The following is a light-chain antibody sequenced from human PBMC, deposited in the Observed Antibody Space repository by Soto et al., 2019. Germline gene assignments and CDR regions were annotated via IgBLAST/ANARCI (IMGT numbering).Light chain of an antibody. V-gene: IGLV1-40*01. CDR1: GSNIGAGSG. CDR2: GND. J-gene: IGLJ3*02. Sequence: QSVLTQPPSVSGAPGQRVTISCTGSGSNIGAGSGVHWYQQLPGTAPKLLIYGNDTRPSGVPDRFSGSKSGTSASLAITGLQADDEADYYCQSYDTSLSGAVFGGGTKLTVL. CDR3: QSYDTSLSGAV.